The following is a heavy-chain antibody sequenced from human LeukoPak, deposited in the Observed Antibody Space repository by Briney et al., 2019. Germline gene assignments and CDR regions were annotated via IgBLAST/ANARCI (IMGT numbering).Heavy chain of an antibody. Sequence: SETLSLTCSVSGPSISNTIYYWAWVRQPPGKGLDWIGSTHYSGSNYYNPSLLSRVTISTDTSKNQFSLKLSSVTAADTAVYYCAGRPRGVIIKTWFDSWGQGTLVTVSS. D-gene: IGHD3-10*01. V-gene: IGHV4-39*07. CDR3: AGRPRGVIIKTWFDS. J-gene: IGHJ5*01. CDR1: GPSISNTIYY. CDR2: THYSGSN.